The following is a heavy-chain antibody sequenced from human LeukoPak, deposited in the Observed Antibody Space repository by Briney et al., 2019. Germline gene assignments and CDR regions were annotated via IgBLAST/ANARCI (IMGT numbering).Heavy chain of an antibody. CDR3: VGICTGGRCGLDY. V-gene: IGHV3-64D*06. D-gene: IGHD2-8*02. Sequence: GGSLRLSCSASGFTFSTYAVHWVRQAPGKGLEYVSGISSNGGITYYADSVKGRFIISRDNSKNTLYLQMSSLRPEDTAVYYCVGICTGGRCGLDYWGQGTLVTVSS. CDR2: ISSNGGIT. CDR1: GFTFSTYA. J-gene: IGHJ4*02.